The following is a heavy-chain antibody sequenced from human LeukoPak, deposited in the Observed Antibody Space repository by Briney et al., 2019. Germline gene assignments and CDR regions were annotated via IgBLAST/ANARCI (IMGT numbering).Heavy chain of an antibody. CDR3: TKDFTAAGFTFFDY. D-gene: IGHD6-13*01. CDR2: IRHGGTKK. V-gene: IGHV3-30*02. Sequence: PGGSLRLSCVASGFNFNDFGMPWVRQAPGKGLEWVTFIRHGGTKKYYADSVKGRFTISRDNSKSTVYLQMNSLRPEDTALYYCTKDFTAAGFTFFDYWGQGALVTVSS. J-gene: IGHJ4*02. CDR1: GFNFNDFG.